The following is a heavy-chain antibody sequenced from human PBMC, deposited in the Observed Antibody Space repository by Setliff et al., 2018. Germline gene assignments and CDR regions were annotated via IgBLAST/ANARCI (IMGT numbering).Heavy chain of an antibody. CDR3: ARGEGGSYLGAYYYYYMDV. V-gene: IGHV4-38-2*01. CDR2: IYSSGST. D-gene: IGHD1-26*01. CDR1: GYSISSGYY. Sequence: SETLSLTCAVSGYSISSGYYWGWIRQPPGKGLEWIGYIYSSGSTYYNPSLKSRVTISVDTSKNQLSLKLSSVTAADTAVYYCARGEGGSYLGAYYYYYMDVWGKGTTVNVSS. J-gene: IGHJ6*03.